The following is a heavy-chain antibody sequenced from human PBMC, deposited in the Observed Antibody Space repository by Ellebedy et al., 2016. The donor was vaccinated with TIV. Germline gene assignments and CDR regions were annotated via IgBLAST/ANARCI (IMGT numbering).Heavy chain of an antibody. CDR2: INPNSGGT. CDR3: ARYCSAGNCENNWFDP. Sequence: ASVKVSCKASGYTFTGYYMYWVRQAPGQGLEWMGWINPNSGGTHYAQKFQGRVTMTRDTSISTAYMELSRLNSDDTAVYYCARYCSAGNCENNWFDPWGQGTLVTVSS. V-gene: IGHV1-2*02. CDR1: GYTFTGYY. J-gene: IGHJ5*02. D-gene: IGHD2-15*01.